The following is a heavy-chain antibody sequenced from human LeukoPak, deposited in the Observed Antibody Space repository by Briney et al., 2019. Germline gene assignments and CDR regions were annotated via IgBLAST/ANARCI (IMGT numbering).Heavy chain of an antibody. CDR1: GGSISSNNCY. J-gene: IGHJ4*02. V-gene: IGHV4-39*01. Sequence: SETLSLTCTVSGGSISSNNCYWGWIRQPPGKGLEWIGTISYSGNTWYNTSLKSRVTMSVDTSKNQFSLKLSSVTAADTAMYYCVGSGRGGFKSGVDYWGQGTLVTVSS. CDR3: VGSGRGGFKSGVDY. CDR2: ISYSGNT. D-gene: IGHD6-25*01.